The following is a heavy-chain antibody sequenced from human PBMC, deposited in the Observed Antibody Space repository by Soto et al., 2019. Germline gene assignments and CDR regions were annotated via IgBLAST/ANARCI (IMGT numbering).Heavy chain of an antibody. J-gene: IGHJ4*02. CDR1: GGSFSGYY. CDR3: AIGGVLRYFDWSTNLRRTDY. CDR2: INHSGST. D-gene: IGHD3-9*01. V-gene: IGHV4-34*01. Sequence: SETLSLTCAVYGGSFSGYYWSWIRQPPGKGLEWIGEINHSGSTNYNPSLKSRVTISVDTSKNQFSLKLSSVTAADTAVYYCAIGGVLRYFDWSTNLRRTDYWGQGTLVTVSS.